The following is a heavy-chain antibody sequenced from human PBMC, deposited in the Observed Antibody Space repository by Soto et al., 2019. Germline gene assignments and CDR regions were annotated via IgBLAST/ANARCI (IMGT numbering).Heavy chain of an antibody. D-gene: IGHD4-17*01. CDR3: AGDYGDVDWFDP. CDR1: GFTFSSYE. V-gene: IGHV3-48*03. Sequence: GGSLRLSCAASGFTFSSYEMNWVRQAPGKGLEWVSYISSSGSTIYYADSVKGRFTISRDNAKNSLYLQMNSLRAEDTAVYYCAGDYGDVDWFDPWGQGTLVTVSS. J-gene: IGHJ5*02. CDR2: ISSSGSTI.